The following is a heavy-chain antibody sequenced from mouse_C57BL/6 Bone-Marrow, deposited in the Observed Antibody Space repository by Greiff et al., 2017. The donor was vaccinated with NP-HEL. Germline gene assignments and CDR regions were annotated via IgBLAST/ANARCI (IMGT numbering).Heavy chain of an antibody. J-gene: IGHJ2*01. CDR3: AREGIYYGNYVG. D-gene: IGHD2-1*01. CDR1: GYTFTSYW. Sequence: QVQLQQPGAELVKPGASVKLSCKASGYTFTSYWMHWVKQRPGQGLEWIGMIHPNSGSTNYNEKFKSKATLTVDKSSSTAYMQLSSLTSEDSAVYYGAREGIYYGNYVGWGQGTTLTVSS. CDR2: IHPNSGST. V-gene: IGHV1-64*01.